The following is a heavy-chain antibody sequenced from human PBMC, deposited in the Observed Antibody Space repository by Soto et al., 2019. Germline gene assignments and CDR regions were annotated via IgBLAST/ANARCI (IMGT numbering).Heavy chain of an antibody. J-gene: IGHJ6*02. Sequence: QVQLVQSGAEVQKPGSSVKVSCKASGGTFSSYAISWVRQAPGQGLEGMGWIIPIFGTANYSQKFQGRVTIAADESTSTGYMELSSLRSEDTAVYYCARAADIVVVPAAMGYYYYGMDVWGQGTTVTVSS. V-gene: IGHV1-69*01. CDR2: IIPIFGTA. D-gene: IGHD2-2*01. CDR1: GGTFSSYA. CDR3: ARAADIVVVPAAMGYYYYGMDV.